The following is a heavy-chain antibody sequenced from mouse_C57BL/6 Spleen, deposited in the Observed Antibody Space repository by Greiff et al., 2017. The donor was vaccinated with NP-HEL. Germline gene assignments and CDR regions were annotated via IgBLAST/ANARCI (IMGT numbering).Heavy chain of an antibody. D-gene: IGHD2-3*01. Sequence: VKLMESGAELVKPGASVKLSCKASGYTFTSYWMHWVKQRPGQGLEWIGMIHPNSGSTNYNEKFKSKATLTVDKSSSTAYMQLSSLTSEDSAVYYCARDPDGYYPYYFDYWGQGTTLTVSS. J-gene: IGHJ2*01. CDR3: ARDPDGYYPYYFDY. CDR2: IHPNSGST. V-gene: IGHV1-64*01. CDR1: GYTFTSYW.